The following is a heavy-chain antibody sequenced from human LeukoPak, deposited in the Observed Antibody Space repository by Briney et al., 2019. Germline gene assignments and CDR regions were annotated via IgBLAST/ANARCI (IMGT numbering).Heavy chain of an antibody. CDR3: ARTVYDILSGFDY. Sequence: ASVKVSCKASGYTFTSYDINWVRQATGQGLEWMGWMNPNSGNTGYAQKFQGRITITRNTSIRTAYMELSSLRSDDTAVYYCARTVYDILSGFDYWGQGTLVTVSS. J-gene: IGHJ4*02. CDR2: MNPNSGNT. V-gene: IGHV1-8*03. D-gene: IGHD3-9*01. CDR1: GYTFTSYD.